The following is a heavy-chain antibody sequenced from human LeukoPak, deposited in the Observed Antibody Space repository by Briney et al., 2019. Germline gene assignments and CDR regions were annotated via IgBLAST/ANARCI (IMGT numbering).Heavy chain of an antibody. V-gene: IGHV4-59*08. CDR2: IYYSGST. CDR3: ARVGDPAWFDP. CDR1: GGSISSYY. D-gene: IGHD4-17*01. J-gene: IGHJ5*02. Sequence: SETLSLTCTVSGGSISSYYWSWIRQPPGKGLKWIGCIYYSGSTNYNPSLKSRVTISVDTSKNQFSLKLSSVTAADTAVYYCARVGDPAWFDPWGQGTLVTVSS.